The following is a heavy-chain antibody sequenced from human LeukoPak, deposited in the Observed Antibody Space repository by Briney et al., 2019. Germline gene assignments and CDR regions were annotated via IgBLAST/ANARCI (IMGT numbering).Heavy chain of an antibody. CDR3: ARGLIPAASY. J-gene: IGHJ4*02. CDR2: IYYSGST. Sequence: PSETLSLTCTVSGGSISSSSYYWGWIRQPPGKGLEWIGSIYYSGSTYYNPSLKSRVTISVDTSKNQFSLKLSSVTAADTAVYYCARGLIPAASYWGQGTLVTISS. D-gene: IGHD2-2*01. V-gene: IGHV4-39*01. CDR1: GGSISSSSYY.